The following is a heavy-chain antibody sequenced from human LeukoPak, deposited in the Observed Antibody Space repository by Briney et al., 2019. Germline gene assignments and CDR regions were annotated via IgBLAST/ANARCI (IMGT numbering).Heavy chain of an antibody. CDR2: IKQDGSEK. J-gene: IGHJ4*02. CDR3: ARERVYYYDSSGYYPTFDY. V-gene: IGHV3-7*01. CDR1: GFTFSSYW. D-gene: IGHD3-22*01. Sequence: VGSLRLSCAASGFTFSSYWMSWVRQAPGKGLEWVANIKQDGSEKYYVDSVKGRFTISRDNAKNSLYLQMNSLRAEDTAVYYCARERVYYYDSSGYYPTFDYWGQGTLVTVSS.